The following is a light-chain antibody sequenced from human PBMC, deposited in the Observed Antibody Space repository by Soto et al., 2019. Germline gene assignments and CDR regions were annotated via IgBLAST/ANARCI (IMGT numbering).Light chain of an antibody. CDR2: EVS. CDR1: SSDVGGYNY. V-gene: IGLV2-8*01. Sequence: QSALTQPPSASGSPGQSVTISCTGTSSDVGGYNYVSWYQQHPGKAPKLMIYEVSKRPSGVPDRFSGSKSGNTASLTVSGLQAEDDADYYCSSYAGSNLWVFGGGTKVTVL. J-gene: IGLJ3*02. CDR3: SSYAGSNLWV.